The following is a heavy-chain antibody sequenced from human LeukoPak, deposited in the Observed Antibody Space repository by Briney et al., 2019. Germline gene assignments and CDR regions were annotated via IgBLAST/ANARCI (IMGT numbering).Heavy chain of an antibody. Sequence: ASVKVSCTASGYTFTSNNMHWVRQAPRQGLEWMGIINPSGGSTSYAQKFQGRVTMTRDTSTSTVYMELSSLRSEDTAVYYCARDPAMVRGGDYYGMDVWGKGTTVTVSS. CDR3: ARDPAMVRGGDYYGMDV. CDR2: INPSGGST. D-gene: IGHD3-10*01. CDR1: GYTFTSNN. J-gene: IGHJ6*04. V-gene: IGHV1-46*01.